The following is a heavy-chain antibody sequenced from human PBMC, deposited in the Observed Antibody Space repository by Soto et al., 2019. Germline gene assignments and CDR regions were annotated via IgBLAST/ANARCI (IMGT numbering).Heavy chain of an antibody. CDR3: VRAAYRGYDS. J-gene: IGHJ4*02. CDR2: INSAGTRT. V-gene: IGHV3-74*01. CDR1: GFTFSNYW. Sequence: EVQLVESGGGLVQPGGSLRLSCVASGFTFSNYWMHWVRQAPGKGLVWVSRINSAGTRTNYADSVKGRFTVSRDNAKNTLFLQMDSLRVEDTALFYCVRAAYRGYDSWGQGTLVTVTS. D-gene: IGHD5-12*01.